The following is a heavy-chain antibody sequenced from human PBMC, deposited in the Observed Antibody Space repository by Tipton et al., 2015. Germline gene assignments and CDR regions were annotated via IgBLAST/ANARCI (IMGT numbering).Heavy chain of an antibody. D-gene: IGHD1-1*01. CDR2: ISYNGST. V-gene: IGHV4-30-4*01. Sequence: TLSLTCTVSVVSITTGDYYWSWIRQPPGKGLEWIGHISYNGSTCCNPSLKSRLTTSIDTSKNQFSLNLTSVTAADTAVYYCARHRMRRLDDGIDVWGQGTTVTVPS. CDR1: VVSITTGDYY. CDR3: ARHRMRRLDDGIDV. J-gene: IGHJ6*02.